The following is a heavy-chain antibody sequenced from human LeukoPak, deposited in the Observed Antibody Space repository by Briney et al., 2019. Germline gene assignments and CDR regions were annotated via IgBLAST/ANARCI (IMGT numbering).Heavy chain of an antibody. CDR2: IIPIFGTA. J-gene: IGHJ4*02. D-gene: IGHD3-22*01. Sequence: ASVKVSCKASGGTFSSYAISWVRQAPGQGLEWMGGIIPIFGTANYALKFQGRVTITADESTSTAYMELSSLRSEDTAVYYCARAFYYYDSSGPHFDYWGQGTLVTVSS. V-gene: IGHV1-69*13. CDR3: ARAFYYYDSSGPHFDY. CDR1: GGTFSSYA.